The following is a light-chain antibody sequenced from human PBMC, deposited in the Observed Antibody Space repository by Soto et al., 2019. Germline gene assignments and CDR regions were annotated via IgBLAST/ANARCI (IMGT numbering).Light chain of an antibody. CDR2: EVS. Sequence: QSVLTQPPSASGSPGQSVTISCTGTSSDVGGYNYVSWYQQHPGKAPKLMIYEVSKRPSGVPDRFSGSKSGNTASLTVSGLQAEDEADYYCSSYAGSNNVPLVFGTGTKVTVL. J-gene: IGLJ1*01. V-gene: IGLV2-8*01. CDR1: SSDVGGYNY. CDR3: SSYAGSNNVPLV.